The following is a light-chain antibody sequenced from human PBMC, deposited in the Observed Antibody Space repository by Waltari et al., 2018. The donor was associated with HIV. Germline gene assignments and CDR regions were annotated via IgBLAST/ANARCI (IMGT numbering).Light chain of an antibody. CDR1: SSNIGAGSD. V-gene: IGLV1-40*01. CDR2: GNS. J-gene: IGLJ2*01. Sequence: QSVLTQPTPVSGAPGPRVTISCTGRSSNIGAGSDVPWYQQFPGTAPKLLIYGNSNRPSGVPDRFSGSKSGTSASLAITGLQAEDEADYYCQSYDSNLSGVFGGGTKLTVL. CDR3: QSYDSNLSGV.